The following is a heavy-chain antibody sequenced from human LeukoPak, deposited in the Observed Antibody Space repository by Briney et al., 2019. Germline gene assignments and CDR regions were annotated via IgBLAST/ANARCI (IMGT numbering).Heavy chain of an antibody. CDR2: ISWNSGSI. CDR3: AKVGVAGEFDY. Sequence: GGSLRLSCAASGFTFDDYAMHWVRQAPGKGLEGVSGISWNSGSIGYADSVKGRFTISRDNAKNSLYLQMNSLRAEDTALYYCAKVGVAGEFDYWGQGTLVAVSS. CDR1: GFTFDDYA. V-gene: IGHV3-9*01. J-gene: IGHJ4*02. D-gene: IGHD6-19*01.